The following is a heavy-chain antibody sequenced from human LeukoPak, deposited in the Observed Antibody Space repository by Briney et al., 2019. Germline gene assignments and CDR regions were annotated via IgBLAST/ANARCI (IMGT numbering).Heavy chain of an antibody. CDR2: IYDSGST. J-gene: IGHJ4*02. CDR1: GGSIRSSYYY. Sequence: SETLSLTCTASGGSIRSSYYYWGWIRQPPGKGLEWIGSIYDSGSTYYNPSLKSRVTISVDTSKNQFSLKLSSVTAADTAVYYCASSTQQLVSPVDYWGQGTLVTVSS. CDR3: ASSTQQLVSPVDY. D-gene: IGHD6-13*01. V-gene: IGHV4-39*07.